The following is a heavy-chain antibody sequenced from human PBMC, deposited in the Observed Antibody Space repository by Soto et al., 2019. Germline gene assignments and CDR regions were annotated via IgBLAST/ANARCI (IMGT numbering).Heavy chain of an antibody. D-gene: IGHD3-16*01. CDR1: GYTFIRYG. Sequence: QVQLVQSAAEVKKPGASVRVSCKASGYTFIRYGIARVRQAPGQGLEWMGWISPYNDYTIYAQKLQGRVTMTADTSTRTVYMELRGLKSDDTAVYSCARGGYYDNTWGKLSHYGLDVWGQGTSVTVSS. J-gene: IGHJ6*02. CDR2: ISPYNDYT. V-gene: IGHV1-18*01. CDR3: ARGGYYDNTWGKLSHYGLDV.